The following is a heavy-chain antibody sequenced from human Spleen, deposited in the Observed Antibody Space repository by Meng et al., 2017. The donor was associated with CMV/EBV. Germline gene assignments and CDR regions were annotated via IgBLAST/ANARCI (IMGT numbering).Heavy chain of an antibody. Sequence: SETLSLTCAVYGGSFSGYYWSWIRQPPGKGLEWIGEINHSGSTNYNPSLKSRVTISVDTSKNQFSLKLSSVTAADTAVYYCARGTNIVVAPAAIYWFDPWGQGTLVTVSS. V-gene: IGHV4-34*01. J-gene: IGHJ5*02. CDR3: ARGTNIVVAPAAIYWFDP. CDR1: GGSFSGYY. CDR2: INHSGST. D-gene: IGHD2-2*01.